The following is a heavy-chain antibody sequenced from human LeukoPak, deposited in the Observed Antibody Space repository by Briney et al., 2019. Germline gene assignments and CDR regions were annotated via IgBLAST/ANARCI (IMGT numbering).Heavy chain of an antibody. CDR3: AIVGAIYYYYGMDV. CDR1: GYTFTSYA. V-gene: IGHV7-4-1*02. Sequence: ASVKVSCKASGYTFTSYAMNWVRQAPGQGLEWMGWINTNTGNPTYAQGFTGRFVFSLDTSVSTAYLQISSLKAEDTAVYYCAIVGAIYYYYGMDVWGQGTTVTVSS. D-gene: IGHD1-26*01. J-gene: IGHJ6*02. CDR2: INTNTGNP.